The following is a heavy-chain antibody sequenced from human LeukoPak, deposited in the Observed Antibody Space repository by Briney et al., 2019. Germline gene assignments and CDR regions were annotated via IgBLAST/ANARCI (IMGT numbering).Heavy chain of an antibody. Sequence: PGGSLRLSCAASGFTFSSYAMSWVRQAPGKGLEWVSAIIGSGGSTYYADSVKGRFTISRDNSKNTLYLQMNSLRAEDTAVYYCAKKGYDILTGYYWVGAFDIWGQGTMVTVSS. V-gene: IGHV3-23*01. J-gene: IGHJ3*02. D-gene: IGHD3-9*01. CDR2: IIGSGGST. CDR1: GFTFSSYA. CDR3: AKKGYDILTGYYWVGAFDI.